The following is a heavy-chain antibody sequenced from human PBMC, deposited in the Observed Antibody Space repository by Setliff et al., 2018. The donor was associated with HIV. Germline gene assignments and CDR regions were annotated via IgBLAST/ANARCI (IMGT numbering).Heavy chain of an antibody. Sequence: SETLSLTCSVSGGSITSYYWSWVRQPPGKGLEWIGYIYYSGSTHYNPSLKSRVTISVDTSKNQFSLKRSSVTAADTAVYYCAILKGTNCPIWGQGTMVTVSS. V-gene: IGHV4-59*01. CDR2: IYYSGST. D-gene: IGHD7-27*01. CDR1: GGSITSYY. J-gene: IGHJ3*02. CDR3: AILKGTNCPI.